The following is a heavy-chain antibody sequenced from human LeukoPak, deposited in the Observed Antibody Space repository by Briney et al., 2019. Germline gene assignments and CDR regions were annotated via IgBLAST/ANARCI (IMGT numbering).Heavy chain of an antibody. CDR3: AREPRWAGDLGGFDP. Sequence: PSETQSLTCTVSGYSITSGYYWGWIRQPPGKGLEWIGSIYHSGSTYYNPSLKTRVTISVDTPKNQFSLQLSSVTAADTAVYYCAREPRWAGDLGGFDPWGQGPLVTVPS. CDR1: GYSITSGYY. D-gene: IGHD3-16*01. CDR2: IYHSGST. V-gene: IGHV4-38-2*02. J-gene: IGHJ5*02.